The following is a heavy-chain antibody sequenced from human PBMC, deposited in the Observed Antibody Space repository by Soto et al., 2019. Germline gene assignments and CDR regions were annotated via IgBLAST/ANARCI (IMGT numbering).Heavy chain of an antibody. Sequence: GGSLRLSCAASGFTFSDYYMSWLRQAPGKGLEWVSYISTSGSIMYYADSVKGRFTISRDNAKNSLYLQMNSLRAEDTAVYYCARVRISSSSIWFDPWGQGTLVTVSS. CDR2: ISTSGSIM. J-gene: IGHJ5*02. CDR3: ARVRISSSSIWFDP. D-gene: IGHD6-6*01. V-gene: IGHV3-11*01. CDR1: GFTFSDYY.